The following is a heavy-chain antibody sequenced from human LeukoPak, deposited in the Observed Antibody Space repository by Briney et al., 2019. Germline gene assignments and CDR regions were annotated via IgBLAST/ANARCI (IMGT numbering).Heavy chain of an antibody. CDR3: ATAHYDILTGPSFFQH. CDR2: INHSGST. CDR1: GGSFSGYY. D-gene: IGHD3-9*01. V-gene: IGHV4-34*01. J-gene: IGHJ1*01. Sequence: SETLSLTCAVYGGSFSGYYWSWIRQPPGKGLEWIGEINHSGSTNYNPSLKSRVTISVDKSKNQFSLKLSSVTAADTAVYYCATAHYDILTGPSFFQHWGQGTLVTVSS.